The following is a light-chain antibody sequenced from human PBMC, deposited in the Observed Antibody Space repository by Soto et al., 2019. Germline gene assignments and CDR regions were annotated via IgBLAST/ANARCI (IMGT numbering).Light chain of an antibody. CDR3: QQYGYSAT. J-gene: IGKJ4*01. CDR2: AAS. Sequence: EIVLTQSPSTLSLSPGERATLSCRASQSVTSSYLAWYQQKPGQAPRLLIYAASSRATGIPDRFSGSGSGTDFTLTISRLEPEDFAVYFCQQYGYSATFGGGTKVEIK. CDR1: QSVTSSY. V-gene: IGKV3-20*01.